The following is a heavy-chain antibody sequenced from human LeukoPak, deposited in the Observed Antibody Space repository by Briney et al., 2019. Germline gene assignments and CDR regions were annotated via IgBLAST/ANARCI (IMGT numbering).Heavy chain of an antibody. D-gene: IGHD6-13*01. CDR2: IYTSGST. V-gene: IGHV4-4*07. Sequence: SETLSLTCTVSGGSISSYYWSWIRQPAGKGLEWIGRIYTSGSTNYNPSLKSRVTMSVHTSKNQCSQKLSSVTAAHTAVYYCARGQQLVGKKWFDPWGQGTLVTVSS. CDR3: ARGQQLVGKKWFDP. CDR1: GGSISSYY. J-gene: IGHJ5*02.